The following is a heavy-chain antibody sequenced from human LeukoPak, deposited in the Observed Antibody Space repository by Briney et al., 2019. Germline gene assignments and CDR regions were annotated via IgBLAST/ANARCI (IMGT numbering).Heavy chain of an antibody. Sequence: GGSLRLSCAASGFTFSSYGMSWVRQAPGKGLEWVSAISGSGGSTYYADSVKGRFTISRDNSKNTLYLQMNSLRAEDTAVYYCATRGDILTGYPYYFDYWGQGTLVTVSS. V-gene: IGHV3-23*01. J-gene: IGHJ4*02. CDR1: GFTFSSYG. CDR3: ATRGDILTGYPYYFDY. CDR2: ISGSGGST. D-gene: IGHD3-9*01.